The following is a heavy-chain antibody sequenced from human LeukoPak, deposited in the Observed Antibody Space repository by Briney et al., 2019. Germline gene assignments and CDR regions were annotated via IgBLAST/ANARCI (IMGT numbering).Heavy chain of an antibody. J-gene: IGHJ5*02. D-gene: IGHD4-23*01. CDR2: IIPILGIA. CDR3: ARSRGDYGGNPAFDP. CDR1: GGTFSSYA. Sequence: SVKVSCKASGGTFSSYAISWVRQAPGQGLEWMGRIIPILGIANYTQKFQGRVTITADKSTSTAYMELSSLRSEDTAVYYCARSRGDYGGNPAFDPWGQGTLVTVSS. V-gene: IGHV1-69*04.